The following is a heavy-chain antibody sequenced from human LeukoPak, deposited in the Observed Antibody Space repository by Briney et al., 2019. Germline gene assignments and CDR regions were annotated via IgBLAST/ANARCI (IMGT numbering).Heavy chain of an antibody. Sequence: PGGSLRLSCAASGFPFSSYWMNWVRQAPGKGLEWVANIKKDGSERYYVDSVKGRFTISRDNAKNSLYLQMDSLRAEDTAVYYCAGGSGWLIDHWGQGTLVTVSS. CDR3: AGGSGWLIDH. CDR2: IKKDGSER. CDR1: GFPFSSYW. J-gene: IGHJ4*02. V-gene: IGHV3-7*03. D-gene: IGHD6-19*01.